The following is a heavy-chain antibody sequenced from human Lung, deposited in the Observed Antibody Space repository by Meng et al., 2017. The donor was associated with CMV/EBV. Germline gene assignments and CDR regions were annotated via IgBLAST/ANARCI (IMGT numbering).Heavy chain of an antibody. Sequence: GGSLRLXXAASGFTFSNIAMAWVRQAPGKGLEWVSGISNTGGNTYYADSVKGRFTISRDNSKNTLYLQMNSLRAEDTAVYYCAKFRGGIYYVYYFDDWGQGXLVTVSS. CDR2: ISNTGGNT. D-gene: IGHD1-26*01. V-gene: IGHV3-23*01. J-gene: IGHJ4*02. CDR1: GFTFSNIA. CDR3: AKFRGGIYYVYYFDD.